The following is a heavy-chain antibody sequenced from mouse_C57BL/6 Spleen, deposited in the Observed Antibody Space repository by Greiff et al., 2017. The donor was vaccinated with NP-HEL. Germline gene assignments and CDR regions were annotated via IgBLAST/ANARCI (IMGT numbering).Heavy chain of an antibody. CDR3: ARYYDYEAWFAY. J-gene: IGHJ3*01. Sequence: QVQLQQSGPELVKPGASVKISCKASGYAFSSSWMNWVKQRPGKGLEWIGRIYPGDGDTNYNGKFKGKATLTADKSSSTAYMQLSSLTSEDSAVYFCARYYDYEAWFAYWGQGTLVTVSA. CDR2: IYPGDGDT. D-gene: IGHD2-4*01. V-gene: IGHV1-82*01. CDR1: GYAFSSSW.